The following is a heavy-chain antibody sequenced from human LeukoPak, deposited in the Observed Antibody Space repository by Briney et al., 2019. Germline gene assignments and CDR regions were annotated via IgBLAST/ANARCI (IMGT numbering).Heavy chain of an antibody. Sequence: ASVKVSCKASGGTFSSYAISWVRQAPGQGLEWMGRIIPIFGTANYAQKFQGRVTITTDESTSTAYMELSSLRSEDTAVYYCASGSSPLSYFDYWGQGTLVTVSS. CDR2: IIPIFGTA. D-gene: IGHD2-15*01. V-gene: IGHV1-69*05. CDR3: ASGSSPLSYFDY. CDR1: GGTFSSYA. J-gene: IGHJ4*02.